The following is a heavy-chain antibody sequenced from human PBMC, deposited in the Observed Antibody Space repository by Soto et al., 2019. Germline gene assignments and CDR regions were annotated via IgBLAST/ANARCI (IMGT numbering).Heavy chain of an antibody. CDR3: VGIKGPHYMDV. CDR2: IYQTGGI. J-gene: IGHJ6*03. CDR1: GGSISSGGYY. V-gene: IGHV4-30-4*08. Sequence: SETLSLTCTVSGGSISSGGYYWSWIRQHPGKGLEWIGYIYQTGGINYSPSLRSRLSMSVDVSKRQISLNLSSVTAADTAVYYCVGIKGPHYMDVWGNGTTVTVSS.